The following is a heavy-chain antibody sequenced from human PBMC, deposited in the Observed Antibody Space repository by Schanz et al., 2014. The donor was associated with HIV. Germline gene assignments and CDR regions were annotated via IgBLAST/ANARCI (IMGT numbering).Heavy chain of an antibody. CDR3: AKGIMGATEYYYGMDV. Sequence: VHLVESGGGVVQPGRSLRLSCVGSGFTFSTYAMSWVRQAPGKGLEWVSGMRGSDDSTFYADSVKGRFTISRDNANNFVYLEMNGLRVEDTALYYCAKGIMGATEYYYGMDVWGQGTMVTVSS. D-gene: IGHD1-26*01. V-gene: IGHV3-23*04. CDR1: GFTFSTYA. CDR2: MRGSDDST. J-gene: IGHJ6*02.